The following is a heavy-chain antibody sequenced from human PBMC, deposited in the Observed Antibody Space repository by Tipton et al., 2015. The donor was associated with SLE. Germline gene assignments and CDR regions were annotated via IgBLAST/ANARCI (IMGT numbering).Heavy chain of an antibody. V-gene: IGHV5-51*06. CDR2: IYYSGIT. J-gene: IGHJ3*02. Sequence: QLVQSGPEVKKPGESLKISCKGSGYSFTSYWIGWVRQMPGKGLEWMGIIYYSGITHYNPSLKSRLSISVDTSKNQFSLKLSSVTAADTAVYYCARVIPDYELDAFDIWGQGTMVTVSS. CDR1: GYSFTSYW. CDR3: ARVIPDYELDAFDI. D-gene: IGHD4-17*01.